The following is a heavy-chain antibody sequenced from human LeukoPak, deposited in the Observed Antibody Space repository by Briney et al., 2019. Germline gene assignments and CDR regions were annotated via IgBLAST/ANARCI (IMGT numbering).Heavy chain of an antibody. CDR2: INPKSGAA. CDR3: ARGAEAETSPLDF. J-gene: IGHJ4*02. Sequence: ASVKVSCKASGYIFSDYYMHWVRQAPGQGLEWPGCINPKSGAADYAQQFRGRVTMTRDTSINTDYMEMKRVTSDDTAVYYCARGAEAETSPLDFWGQGTLVIVS. V-gene: IGHV1-2*02. D-gene: IGHD6-13*01. CDR1: GYIFSDYY.